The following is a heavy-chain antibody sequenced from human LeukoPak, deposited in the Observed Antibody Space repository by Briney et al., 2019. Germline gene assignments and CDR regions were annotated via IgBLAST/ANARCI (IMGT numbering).Heavy chain of an antibody. J-gene: IGHJ5*02. V-gene: IGHV1-69*13. CDR2: IIPIFGTA. CDR3: ARDRYSGSYFPWFDP. D-gene: IGHD1-26*01. CDR1: GGTFSSYA. Sequence: ASVKVSCKASGGTFSSYAISWVRQAPGQGLEWMGGIIPIFGTANYAQKFQGRVTITADESTSTAYMELSSLRSEDTAVYYCARDRYSGSYFPWFDPWGQGTLVTVSS.